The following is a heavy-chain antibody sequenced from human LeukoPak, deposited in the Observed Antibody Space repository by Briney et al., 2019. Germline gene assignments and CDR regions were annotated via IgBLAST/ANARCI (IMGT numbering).Heavy chain of an antibody. D-gene: IGHD3-22*01. CDR1: GGSISSYY. CDR3: ARLEYPDAYDSSGYYYGY. Sequence: SESLSLTCTVSGGSISSYYWSWIHQPPGKGLEWIGEINHSGSTNYNPSLKSRVTISVDTSKNQFSLKLSSVTAADTAVYYCARLEYPDAYDSSGYYYGYWGQGTLVTVSS. J-gene: IGHJ4*02. V-gene: IGHV4-34*01. CDR2: INHSGST.